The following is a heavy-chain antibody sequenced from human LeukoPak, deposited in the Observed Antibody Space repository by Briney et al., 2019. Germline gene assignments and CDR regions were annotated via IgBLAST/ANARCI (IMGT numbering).Heavy chain of an antibody. Sequence: GGSLRLSCAASGFTFSSYSMNWVRQAPGKGLEWVSYISSSSSTIYYADSVKGRFTISRDNAKNSLYLQMNSLRAEDTAVYYCAGGMYGSGSYYNWGQGTMVTVSS. D-gene: IGHD3-10*01. V-gene: IGHV3-48*01. J-gene: IGHJ3*01. CDR1: GFTFSSYS. CDR2: ISSSSSTI. CDR3: AGGMYGSGSYYN.